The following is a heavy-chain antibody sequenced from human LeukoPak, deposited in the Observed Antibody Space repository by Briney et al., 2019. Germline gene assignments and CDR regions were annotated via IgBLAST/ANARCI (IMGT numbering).Heavy chain of an antibody. CDR3: ARGRRVYYDSSGYYGDY. V-gene: IGHV3-21*01. CDR2: ISSSSSYI. D-gene: IGHD3-22*01. CDR1: GFTFSSYS. Sequence: TAGSLTLSCAASGFTFSSYSMNWVRQAPGKGLEWVSSISSSSSYIYYAAPVKGRFTISRDNAKYSLYLQMNSLRAEDTAVYYCARGRRVYYDSSGYYGDYWGQGTLVTVSS. J-gene: IGHJ4*02.